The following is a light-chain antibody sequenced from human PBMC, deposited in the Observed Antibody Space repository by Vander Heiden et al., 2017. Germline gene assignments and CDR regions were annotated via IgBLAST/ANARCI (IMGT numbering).Light chain of an antibody. CDR2: AAS. V-gene: IGKV3-15*01. J-gene: IGKJ2*01. CDR1: QSVNSN. Sequence: DIVMTQSPATLSVSPGERATLSCRASQSVNSNLAWYQQKPGQAPRLLIFAASIRATGIPARFSGSGSGTEFTLTINSLQSEDFAVYYCQQYNNWPPYTFGQGTKLEIK. CDR3: QQYNNWPPYT.